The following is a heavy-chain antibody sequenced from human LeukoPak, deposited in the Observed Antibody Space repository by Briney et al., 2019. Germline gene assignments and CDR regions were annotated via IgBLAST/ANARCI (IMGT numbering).Heavy chain of an antibody. D-gene: IGHD1-26*01. J-gene: IGHJ3*02. CDR3: AKISRSGRGDDAFDI. V-gene: IGHV1-24*01. Sequence: ASVKVSCKVSEYSLTELSMHWVRQAPGKGLEWMGCFDPENGDILYAQKFQGRVTMTEDTSTDTAYMELSSLRAEDTAVYYCAKISRSGRGDDAFDIWGQGTMVTVSS. CDR1: EYSLTELS. CDR2: FDPENGDI.